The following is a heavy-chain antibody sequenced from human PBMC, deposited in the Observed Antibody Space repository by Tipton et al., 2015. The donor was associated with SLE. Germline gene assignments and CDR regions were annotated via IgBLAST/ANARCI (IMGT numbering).Heavy chain of an antibody. V-gene: IGHV1-46*01. Sequence: QLVQSGAEVKKFGASVKVSCKASGYIFTSYYLHWMRQAPGQGLEWLGTIYASDGSTTYAQKFQDRVTITSDTSATTVHMELSSLRSEDTAVYYCARGFWVWLAETPFDYWGQGTLVTVSS. CDR3: ARGFWVWLAETPFDY. D-gene: IGHD6-19*01. J-gene: IGHJ4*02. CDR1: GYIFTSYY. CDR2: IYASDGST.